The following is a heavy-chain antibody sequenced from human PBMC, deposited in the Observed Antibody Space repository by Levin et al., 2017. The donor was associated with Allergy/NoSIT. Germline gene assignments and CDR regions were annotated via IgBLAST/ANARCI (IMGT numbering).Heavy chain of an antibody. CDR2: IYYDGST. CDR3: ARDRAGGYSYGYRPFDI. V-gene: IGHV4-39*07. CDR1: GGSISRSTYY. Sequence: SETLSLTCTVSGGSISRSTYYWGWIRRPPGEGLEWIGSIYYDGSTYYNPSLKSRVTISVDTSKNQFSLRLASVTAADTAVYYCARDRAGGYSYGYRPFDIWGQGTMVTVSS. D-gene: IGHD5-18*01. J-gene: IGHJ3*02.